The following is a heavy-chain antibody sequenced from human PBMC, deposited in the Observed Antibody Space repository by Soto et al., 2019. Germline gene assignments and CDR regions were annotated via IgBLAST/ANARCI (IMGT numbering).Heavy chain of an antibody. CDR2: FYDGNT. CDR1: GGSITRRSSY. V-gene: IGHV4-39*01. D-gene: IGHD3-10*01. Sequence: PSETLSLTCIVSGGSITRRSSYWAWIRQPPGKGLEWVGTFYDGNTYHNPSLRSRITIAVDTSKNQFSLKLNSVAAADTAVYYCANLAGYYYGSGSFDYWGQGTLVTVSS. CDR3: ANLAGYYYGSGSFDY. J-gene: IGHJ4*02.